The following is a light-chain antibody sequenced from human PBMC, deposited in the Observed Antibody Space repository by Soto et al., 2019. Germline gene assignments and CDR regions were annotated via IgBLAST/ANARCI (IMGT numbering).Light chain of an antibody. J-gene: IGKJ1*01. V-gene: IGKV3-20*01. CDR3: PQYGSSPPWT. Sequence: EIVLTQSPGTLSLSPEERATLSCRASESVSSSYLAWYQQKPGQAPRLLIFGASSRSTGTPDRFSGSGSGTDFTLTISRLEPEDFAVYYCPQYGSSPPWTFGQGTEVEIK. CDR2: GAS. CDR1: ESVSSSY.